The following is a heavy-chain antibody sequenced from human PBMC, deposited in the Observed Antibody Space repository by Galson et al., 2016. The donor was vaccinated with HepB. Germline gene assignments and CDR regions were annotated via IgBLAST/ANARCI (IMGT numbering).Heavy chain of an antibody. CDR1: GFTFSSYT. CDR3: AKEMRPRYYDSSGYDGLDY. V-gene: IGHV3-48*01. J-gene: IGHJ4*02. Sequence: SLRLSCAASGFTFSSYTMNWVRQAPGKGLEWVSYITNSGSTIYYADSAKGRFTISRDNPKNTLYLQMNSLRAEDTAVFYCAKEMRPRYYDSSGYDGLDYWGQGTLVTVSS. CDR2: ITNSGSTI. D-gene: IGHD3-22*01.